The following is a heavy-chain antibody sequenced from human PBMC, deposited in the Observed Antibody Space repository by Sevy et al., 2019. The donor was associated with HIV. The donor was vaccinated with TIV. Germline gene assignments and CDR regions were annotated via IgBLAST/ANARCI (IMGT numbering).Heavy chain of an antibody. CDR2: LSFGCGEI. CDR1: GFTFSKYS. J-gene: IGHJ4*02. CDR3: AREGCTKPHDY. D-gene: IGHD2-8*01. V-gene: IGHV3-23*01. Sequence: GSLRLSCAGSGFTFSKYSMSWVRQPPGKGLEWVSTLSFGCGEINYADSVKGRFTISRDNSKSSVYLQMNNLRPEDTAVYYCAREGCTKPHDYWGQGTLVTVSS.